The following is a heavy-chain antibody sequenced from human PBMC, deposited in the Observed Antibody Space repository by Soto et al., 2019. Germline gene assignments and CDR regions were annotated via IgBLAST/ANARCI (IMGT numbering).Heavy chain of an antibody. J-gene: IGHJ4*02. Sequence: PGGSLRLSCAASGFTFSSYAMTWVRQAPGKGLEWVSAISGSGGSTYYADSVKGRFTISRDNSKNTLFLQMDSLRAEDTAVYYCARGNDVVVAAATSDYWGQGPLVTVSS. CDR3: ARGNDVVVAAATSDY. CDR1: GFTFSSYA. D-gene: IGHD2-15*01. CDR2: ISGSGGST. V-gene: IGHV3-23*01.